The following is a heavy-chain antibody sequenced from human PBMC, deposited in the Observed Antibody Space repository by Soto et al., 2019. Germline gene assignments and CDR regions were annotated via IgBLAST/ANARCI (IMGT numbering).Heavy chain of an antibody. CDR3: ARGFGQTNCSSTSCYAYYFDY. D-gene: IGHD2-2*01. Sequence: ASVKVSCKASGYTFTSYYMHWVRQAPGQGLEWMGIINPSGGSTSYAQKFQGRVTMTRDTSTSTVYMELSRLRSDDTAVYYCARGFGQTNCSSTSCYAYYFDYWGQGTLVTVSS. CDR2: INPSGGST. CDR1: GYTFTSYY. V-gene: IGHV1-46*01. J-gene: IGHJ4*02.